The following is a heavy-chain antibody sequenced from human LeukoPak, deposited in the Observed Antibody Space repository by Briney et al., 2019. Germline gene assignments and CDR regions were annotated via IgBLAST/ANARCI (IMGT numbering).Heavy chain of an antibody. V-gene: IGHV4-59*01. CDR1: GGSISSYY. CDR3: ARGGNSYGYDWFDP. J-gene: IGHJ5*02. Sequence: SSETLSLTCTVSGGSISSYYWSWIRQPPGKGLEWIGYIYYSGSTNYNPSLKSRVTISVDTSKNQFSLKLSSVIAADTAVYYCARGGNSYGYDWFDPWGQGTLVTVSS. D-gene: IGHD5-18*01. CDR2: IYYSGST.